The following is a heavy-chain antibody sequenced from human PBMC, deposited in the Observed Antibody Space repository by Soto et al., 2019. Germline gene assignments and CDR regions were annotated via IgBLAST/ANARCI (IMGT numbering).Heavy chain of an antibody. J-gene: IGHJ5*02. CDR3: TGAERFRRSWFDP. Sequence: AETLSLTSVVDVTFFRKYYWIWVRQPPGKGLEWIGEVNHSGEATYNPSLQSRITITLDTSTDQFSLKMTSVTAADTAMYFCTGAERFRRSWFDPWGQGTQVTVSS. CDR1: VTFFRKYY. V-gene: IGHV4-34*01. D-gene: IGHD3-10*01. CDR2: VNHSGEA.